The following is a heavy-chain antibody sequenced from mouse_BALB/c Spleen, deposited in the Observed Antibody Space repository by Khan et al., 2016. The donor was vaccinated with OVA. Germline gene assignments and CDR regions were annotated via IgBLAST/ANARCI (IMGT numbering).Heavy chain of an antibody. CDR2: IWSDGST. CDR1: GFSLTGYG. V-gene: IGHV2-6-7*01. Sequence: VQLQESGPGLVAPSQSLSITCTVSGFSLTGYGVNWVRQPPGKGLEWLGMIWSDGSTDYNSALKSRLNISKDNSKSQVFLKMNGLQTDDTARYYCARELRLGGFAYWGRGTLVTVSA. J-gene: IGHJ3*01. D-gene: IGHD1-2*01. CDR3: ARELRLGGFAY.